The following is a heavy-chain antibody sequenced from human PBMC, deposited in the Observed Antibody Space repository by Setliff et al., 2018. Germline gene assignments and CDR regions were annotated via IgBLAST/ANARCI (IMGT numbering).Heavy chain of an antibody. D-gene: IGHD3-9*01. V-gene: IGHV1-18*01. CDR3: ARGQTLRHFDWPTAFDY. CDR1: GFTFTDYG. Sequence: ASVKVSCKSSGFTFTDYGITWVRQVPGQGLEWMGWISAYSGETNYAQIFQGRVTMTTDTPTSTAYMELRSLTSDDTAVYYCARGQTLRHFDWPTAFDYWGMGTLVTVSS. CDR2: ISAYSGET. J-gene: IGHJ4*02.